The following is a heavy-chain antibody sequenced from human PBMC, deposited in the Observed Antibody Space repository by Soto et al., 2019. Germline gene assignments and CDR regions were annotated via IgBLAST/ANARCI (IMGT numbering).Heavy chain of an antibody. Sequence: QVQLVESGGGVVQPGRSLRLSCAASGFTFSSYAMHWVRQAPGKGLEWVAVISYDGSNKYYADSVKGRFTISRDNSNNTLYLQMNSLRAEDTAVYYCAREVERPGEAFDIWGQGTMVTVSS. J-gene: IGHJ3*02. D-gene: IGHD1-1*01. CDR3: AREVERPGEAFDI. CDR2: ISYDGSNK. CDR1: GFTFSSYA. V-gene: IGHV3-30-3*01.